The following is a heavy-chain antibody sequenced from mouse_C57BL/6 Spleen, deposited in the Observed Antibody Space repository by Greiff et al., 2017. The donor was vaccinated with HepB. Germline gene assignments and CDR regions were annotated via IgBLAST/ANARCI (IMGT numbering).Heavy chain of an antibody. V-gene: IGHV1-82*01. CDR2: IYPGDGDT. J-gene: IGHJ3*01. CDR1: GYAFSSSW. Sequence: VQLQQSGPELVKPGASVKISCKASGYAFSSSWMNWVKQRPGKGLEWIGRIYPGDGDTKYNGKFKGKAKLTADKSSSTAYMQRSSLTSGDSAVYFCAREDYYGSSYEAYWGQGTLVTVSA. D-gene: IGHD1-1*01. CDR3: AREDYYGSSYEAY.